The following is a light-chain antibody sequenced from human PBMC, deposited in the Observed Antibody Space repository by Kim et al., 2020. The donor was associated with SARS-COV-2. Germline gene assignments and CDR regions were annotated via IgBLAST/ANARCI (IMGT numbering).Light chain of an antibody. CDR3: QVWPSYTGV. J-gene: IGLJ3*02. CDR2: RDM. Sequence: SYELTQPLSVSVALGQAARITCGGDNIGSKNVHWYQKKPGHAPVLVIYRDMNRPSGIPERFSASNSGNTATLTISRAQAGDEADYYCQVWPSYTGVFGGG. V-gene: IGLV3-9*01. CDR1: NIGSKN.